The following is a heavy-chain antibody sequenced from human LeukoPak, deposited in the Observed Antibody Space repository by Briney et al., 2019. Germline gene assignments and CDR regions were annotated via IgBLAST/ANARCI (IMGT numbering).Heavy chain of an antibody. CDR1: GGTFSSYA. J-gene: IGHJ3*02. CDR2: IIPIFGTA. CDR3: ARAALTMVRGVITHSTFDI. V-gene: IGHV1-69*13. D-gene: IGHD3-10*01. Sequence: SVKVSCKASGGTFSSYAISWVRQAPGQGLEWMGGIIPIFGTANYAQKFQGRVTITADESTGTAYMELSSLRSEDTAVYYCARAALTMVRGVITHSTFDIWGQGTMVTVSS.